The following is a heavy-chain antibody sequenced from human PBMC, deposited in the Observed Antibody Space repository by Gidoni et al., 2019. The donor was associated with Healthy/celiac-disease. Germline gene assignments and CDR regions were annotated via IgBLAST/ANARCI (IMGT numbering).Heavy chain of an antibody. Sequence: QVQLVESGGGVVQPGRSLRLSCAASGFPFSSYGMHWVRQAPGKGLEGVAVIWYDGSNKYYADSVKGRFTISRDNSKNTLYLQMNSLRAEDTAVYYCARDRITMVRGGVSGYMDVWGKGTTVTVSS. D-gene: IGHD3-10*01. CDR2: IWYDGSNK. J-gene: IGHJ6*03. CDR1: GFPFSSYG. V-gene: IGHV3-33*08. CDR3: ARDRITMVRGGVSGYMDV.